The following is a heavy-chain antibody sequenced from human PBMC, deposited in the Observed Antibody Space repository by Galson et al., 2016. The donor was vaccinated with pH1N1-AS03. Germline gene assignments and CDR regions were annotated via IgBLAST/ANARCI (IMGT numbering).Heavy chain of an antibody. J-gene: IGHJ6*02. Sequence: SVKVSCKASGYIFTGFYVHWVRQAPGQGLEWMGWINPNNGVTNYAQKFEAWVTMTRDTSASTAYMELYGLKSDDTAVYYCARDPRGPCTSSTCPTTYYFGMAVWGQGTTVIVSS. D-gene: IGHD2-2*01. V-gene: IGHV1-2*04. CDR1: GYIFTGFY. CDR2: INPNNGVT. CDR3: ARDPRGPCTSSTCPTTYYFGMAV.